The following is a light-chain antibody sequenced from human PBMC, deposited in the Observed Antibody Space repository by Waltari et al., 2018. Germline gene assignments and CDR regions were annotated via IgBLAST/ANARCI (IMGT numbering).Light chain of an antibody. CDR3: QQRHSYPIT. Sequence: DIQLTQSPPSLSASVGDRVTITCRASQRISMFLNWYQQKPGKAPNLLIYGASSLQRGVPSRFSGSGSGTDFTLTISSLQPEDFATYYCQQRHSYPITFGQGTRLDIK. CDR2: GAS. J-gene: IGKJ5*01. V-gene: IGKV1-39*01. CDR1: QRISMF.